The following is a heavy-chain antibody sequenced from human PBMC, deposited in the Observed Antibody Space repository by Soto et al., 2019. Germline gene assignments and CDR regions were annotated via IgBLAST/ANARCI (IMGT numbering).Heavy chain of an antibody. CDR1: GGSISSGGYY. J-gene: IGHJ6*02. CDR3: AREAVATMVYYGMDV. Sequence: QVQLQESGPGLVKPSQTLSLTCTVSGGSISSGGYYWSWIRQHPGKGLEWIGYIYYSGSTYYNPSLKSRVTITGDTAKNQFSLKVGSVTAADTAVYYCAREAVATMVYYGMDVWGQGTTVTVSS. CDR2: IYYSGST. V-gene: IGHV4-31*03. D-gene: IGHD5-12*01.